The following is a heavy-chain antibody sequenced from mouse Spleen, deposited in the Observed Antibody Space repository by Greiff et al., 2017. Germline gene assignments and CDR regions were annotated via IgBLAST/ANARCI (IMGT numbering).Heavy chain of an antibody. V-gene: IGHV5-17*02. CDR2: ISSGSSTI. D-gene: IGHD1-1*01. J-gene: IGHJ4*01. CDR1: GFTFSSFG. Sequence: EVKLVESGGGLVQPGGSRKLSCAASGFTFSSFGMHWVRQAPEKGLEWVAYISSGSSTIYYADTVKGRFTISRDNPKNTLFLQMTSLRSEDTAMYYCARDYGSRAMDYWGQGTSVTVSS. CDR3: ARDYGSRAMDY.